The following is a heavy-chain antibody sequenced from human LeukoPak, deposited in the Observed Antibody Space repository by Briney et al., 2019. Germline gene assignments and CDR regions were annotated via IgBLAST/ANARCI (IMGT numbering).Heavy chain of an antibody. CDR1: GGSISNYY. D-gene: IGHD6-13*01. CDR2: MYYSGST. CDR3: ARAGIAAAGDAFDI. Sequence: SETLSLTCTVSGGSISNYYWSWIRQPPGKGLEWIGYMYYSGSTNYNPSLKSRVTISVDTSKNQFSLKLSSVTAADTAVYYCARAGIAAAGDAFDIWGQGTMVTVSS. V-gene: IGHV4-59*01. J-gene: IGHJ3*02.